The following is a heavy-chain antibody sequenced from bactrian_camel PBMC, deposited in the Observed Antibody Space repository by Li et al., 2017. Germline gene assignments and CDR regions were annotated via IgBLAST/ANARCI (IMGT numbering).Heavy chain of an antibody. J-gene: IGHJ6*01. Sequence: DVQLVESGGDLVRPGGSLRLSCAASGFTFSSYAMAWVRQAPGKGLEWVSGIISGGGTTYYADSVKGRFTISPDNAKNTVYLKMNNLKPEDTAMYYCAADSPVPTLSTLYGGRWYCPFGYWGQGTQVTVS. D-gene: IGHD6*01. CDR3: AADSPVPTLSTLYGGRWYCPFGY. CDR1: GFTFSSYA. CDR2: IISGGGTT. V-gene: IGHV3S40*01.